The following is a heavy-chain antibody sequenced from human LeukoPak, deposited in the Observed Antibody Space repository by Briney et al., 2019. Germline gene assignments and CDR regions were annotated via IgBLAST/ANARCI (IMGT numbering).Heavy chain of an antibody. Sequence: RVASVKVSCKASGGTFSSYAISWVRQAPGQGLEWMGGIIPIFGTANYAQKFQGRVTITADESTSTAYMELSSLRSEDTAVYYCARGIVGATGYYFDYWGQGTLVTVSS. J-gene: IGHJ4*02. D-gene: IGHD1-26*01. CDR3: ARGIVGATGYYFDY. V-gene: IGHV1-69*13. CDR2: IIPIFGTA. CDR1: GGTFSSYA.